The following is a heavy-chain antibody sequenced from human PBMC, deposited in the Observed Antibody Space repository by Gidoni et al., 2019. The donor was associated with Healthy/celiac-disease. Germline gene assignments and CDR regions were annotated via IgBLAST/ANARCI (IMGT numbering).Heavy chain of an antibody. CDR1: GFTFSSYG. CDR2: ISYDGSNK. D-gene: IGHD6-19*01. V-gene: IGHV3-30*18. CDR3: AKDPEKRYSSGWYEPDAFDI. Sequence: QVQLVESGGGVVQPGRSLRLSCAASGFTFSSYGMHWVRQAPGKGLEWVAVISYDGSNKYYADSVKGRFTISRDNSKNTLYLQMNSLRAEDTAVYYCAKDPEKRYSSGWYEPDAFDIWGQGTMVTVSS. J-gene: IGHJ3*02.